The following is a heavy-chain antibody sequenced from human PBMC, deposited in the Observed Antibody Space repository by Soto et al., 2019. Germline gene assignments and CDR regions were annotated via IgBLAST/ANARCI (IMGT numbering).Heavy chain of an antibody. Sequence: PGGSLRLSCAASGFTFSSCSMNWVRQAPGKGLEWVSYISSSSSTIYYADSVKGRVTISRDNYKNSLYLQMNSLRDEDTAVYYCARDIPSYSYIGVAGIHXWGQGTLVTVSX. V-gene: IGHV3-48*02. CDR2: ISSSSSTI. CDR1: GFTFSSCS. D-gene: IGHD6-19*01. J-gene: IGHJ4*02. CDR3: ARDIPSYSYIGVAGIHX.